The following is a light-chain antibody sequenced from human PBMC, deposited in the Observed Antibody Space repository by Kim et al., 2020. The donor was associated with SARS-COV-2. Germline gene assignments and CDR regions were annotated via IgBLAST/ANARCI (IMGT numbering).Light chain of an antibody. J-gene: IGLJ3*02. Sequence: SSELTQDPAVSVALGQTVRITCQGDSLRTYYASWYQQKPGQAPVRVMYDKNNRPSGIPDRFSGSHSGDTASLTITGPPAEDDADYYCNSRDSSAKQWVFG. CDR2: DKN. CDR3: NSRDSSAKQWV. CDR1: SLRTYY. V-gene: IGLV3-19*01.